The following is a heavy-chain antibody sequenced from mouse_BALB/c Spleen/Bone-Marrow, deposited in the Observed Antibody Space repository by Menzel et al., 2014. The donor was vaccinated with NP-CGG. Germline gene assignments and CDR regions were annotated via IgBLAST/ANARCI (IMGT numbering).Heavy chain of an antibody. Sequence: VKLLESGAELVKPGASVKLSCKASGYTFSSYWMHWVKLRPGQGFEWIGEINPSSGGTNYDEKFKRKATLTVDKSSSTAYMQLSSLTSEDSAVYYCTYMGYYGSSYAMDYWGQGTSATISS. CDR1: GYTFSSYW. CDR2: INPSSGGT. D-gene: IGHD1-1*01. J-gene: IGHJ4*01. CDR3: TYMGYYGSSYAMDY. V-gene: IGHV1S16*01.